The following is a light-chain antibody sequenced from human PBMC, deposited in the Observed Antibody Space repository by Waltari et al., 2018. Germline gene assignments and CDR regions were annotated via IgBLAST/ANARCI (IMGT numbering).Light chain of an antibody. CDR2: RNT. J-gene: IGLJ2*01. CDR1: SSNIGKNS. Sequence: QSVLTQPPSASGTPGQRVTISCSGSSSNIGKNSVNWYQQLPGTAPKLLIFRNTNRPSGVPDRFSGSNSGTSASLAITGLRSEDEADYYCQSFDATLSASVFGGGTKLTVL. CDR3: QSFDATLSASV. V-gene: IGLV1-47*01.